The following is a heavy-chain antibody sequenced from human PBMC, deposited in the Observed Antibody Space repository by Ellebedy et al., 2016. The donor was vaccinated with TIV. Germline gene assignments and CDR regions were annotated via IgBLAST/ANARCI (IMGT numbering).Heavy chain of an antibody. CDR2: ISESGSFT. CDR1: GFTFSSYA. V-gene: IGHV3-23*01. Sequence: GESLKISCAASGFTFSSYAMNSVRQAPGKGLEWVSSISESGSFTDYADSVKGRFTISRDTSKNTVYLQMNSLRAEDTAVYYCAKSSDWYVFDYWGQGALVTVSS. D-gene: IGHD6-19*01. CDR3: AKSSDWYVFDY. J-gene: IGHJ4*02.